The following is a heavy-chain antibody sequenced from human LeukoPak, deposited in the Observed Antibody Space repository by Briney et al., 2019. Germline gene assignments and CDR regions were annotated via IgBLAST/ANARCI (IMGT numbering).Heavy chain of an antibody. Sequence: ASVKVSCKASGYTFTGYYMHWVRQAPGQGLEWMGWINPNSSATNYAQKFQGRVTMTRDTSISTAYMELNRLRSDDTAVYYCAREGAAATNWFDPWGQGTLVTVSS. CDR2: INPNSSAT. CDR3: AREGAAATNWFDP. CDR1: GYTFTGYY. D-gene: IGHD6-13*01. J-gene: IGHJ5*02. V-gene: IGHV1-2*02.